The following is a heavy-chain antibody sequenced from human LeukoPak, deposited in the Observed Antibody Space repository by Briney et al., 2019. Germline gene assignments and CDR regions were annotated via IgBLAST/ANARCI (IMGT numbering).Heavy chain of an antibody. D-gene: IGHD3-10*01. CDR1: GYTSTSYA. J-gene: IGHJ3*02. CDR3: ASSGSGDDAFDI. V-gene: IGHV1-3*01. Sequence: GASVKVSCKASGYTSTSYAMHWVRQAPGQRLEWMGWINAGNGNTKYSQKFQGRVTITRDTSASTAYMELSSLRSEDTAVYYCASSGSGDDAFDIWGQGTMVTVSS. CDR2: INAGNGNT.